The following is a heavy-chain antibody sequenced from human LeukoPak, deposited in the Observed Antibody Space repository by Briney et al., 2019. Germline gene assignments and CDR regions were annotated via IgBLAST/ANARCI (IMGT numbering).Heavy chain of an antibody. J-gene: IGHJ4*01. CDR2: INPSGGTT. CDR3: ARFAVHRRLAVVGQFGLDY. D-gene: IGHD6-19*01. V-gene: IGHV1-46*01. Sequence: ASVKVSCTASGYIFTSYNMNWVRQAPGQGLEWMGIINPSGGTTNYPQKFQGRVTMTRDTSTSTVYMELSSLRSEDTAVYYCARFAVHRRLAVVGQFGLDYWGHGTLVTVSS. CDR1: GYIFTSYN.